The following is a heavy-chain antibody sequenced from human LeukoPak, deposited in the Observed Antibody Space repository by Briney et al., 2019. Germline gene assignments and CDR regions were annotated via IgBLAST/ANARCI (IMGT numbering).Heavy chain of an antibody. CDR1: GYTFTGYY. V-gene: IGHV1-8*02. D-gene: IGHD3-22*01. CDR3: ARNKDYYDSSDSNV. CDR2: INPNSGNT. Sequence: ASVKVSCKASGYTFTGYYMHWVRQAPGQGLEWMGRINPNSGNTGYAQKFQGRVTMTRNTSISTAYMELSSLRSEDTAVYYCARNKDYYDSSDSNVWGQGTLVTVSS. J-gene: IGHJ4*02.